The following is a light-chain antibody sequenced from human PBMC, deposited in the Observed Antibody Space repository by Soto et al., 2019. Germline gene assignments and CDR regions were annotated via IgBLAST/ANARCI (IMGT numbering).Light chain of an antibody. J-gene: IGKJ4*01. CDR2: GAS. CDR1: QSVSSKY. V-gene: IGKV3-20*01. Sequence: EIVLTQSPGTLPLSTGERATLSCRASQSVSSKYLAWYQQKPGQAPRLLIYGASNRATGIPDRFSGSGSGTDFTLTISRLAPEDFAVYYCQQYGSSPPLTFGGGTKVEIK. CDR3: QQYGSSPPLT.